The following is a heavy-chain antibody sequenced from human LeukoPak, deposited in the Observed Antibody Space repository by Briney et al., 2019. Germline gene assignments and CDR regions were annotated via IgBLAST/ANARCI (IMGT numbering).Heavy chain of an antibody. CDR3: ARGGTSGWRTPNDDY. V-gene: IGHV1-18*01. D-gene: IGHD6-19*01. CDR2: SSPYNGNT. J-gene: IGHJ4*02. Sequence: ASVKVSCKASGGTFSSYAISRVRQAPGQGLEWMGWSSPYNGNTNYAQKLRGRVTMTTDTSTSTAYMELRSLRSDDTAVYYCARGGTSGWRTPNDDYWGQGTLVTVSS. CDR1: GGTFSSYA.